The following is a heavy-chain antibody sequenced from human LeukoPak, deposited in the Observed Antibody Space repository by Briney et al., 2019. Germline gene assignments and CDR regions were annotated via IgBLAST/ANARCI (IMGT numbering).Heavy chain of an antibody. D-gene: IGHD3-22*01. CDR3: ATSHDSAAND. V-gene: IGHV3-7*01. CDR2: IRGDGGLK. Sequence: GGPLRFSVEASGFALITFGRGWFGQVPGKGLRWLANIRGDGGLKFYVDSVKGRFTISRDNAKNSLYLQLSGLRVEDSAVYYCATSHDSAANDWGQGTLVTVSS. J-gene: IGHJ4*02. CDR1: GFALITFG.